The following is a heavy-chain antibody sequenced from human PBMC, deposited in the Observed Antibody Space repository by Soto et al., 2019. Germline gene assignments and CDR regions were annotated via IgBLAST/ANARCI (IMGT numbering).Heavy chain of an antibody. CDR1: GFTFSASA. CDR3: TSYDNSGYFYLNY. J-gene: IGHJ4*02. CDR2: VRTKNNNYAT. Sequence: EVQLVESGGGLVQPGSSLRLSCAASGFTFSASAIHWVRQASGKGLEWVGRVRTKNNNYATTYAASVTGRFTISRDDSRNTAFLQMSSLKTWATAIYYCTSYDNSGYFYLNYWGQGTLVTVSS. V-gene: IGHV3-73*02. D-gene: IGHD3-22*01.